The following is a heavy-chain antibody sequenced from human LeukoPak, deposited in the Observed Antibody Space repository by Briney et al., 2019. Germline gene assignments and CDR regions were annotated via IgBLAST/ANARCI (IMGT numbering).Heavy chain of an antibody. Sequence: PSETLSLTCAVSGGSISSGGYSWSWIRQPPGNGLEWIGYITYSGSTYYNPSLKSRLNISVDTSKNQFSLKLSSVTAADTAVYYCARGIRRQRSKIVNYGDLDYWGQGTLVTVSS. V-gene: IGHV4-31*11. CDR3: ARGIRRQRSKIVNYGDLDY. CDR2: ITYSGST. D-gene: IGHD4-17*01. J-gene: IGHJ4*02. CDR1: GGSISSGGYS.